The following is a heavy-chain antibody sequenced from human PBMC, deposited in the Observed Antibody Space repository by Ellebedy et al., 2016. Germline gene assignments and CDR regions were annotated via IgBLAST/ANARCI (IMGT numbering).Heavy chain of an antibody. J-gene: IGHJ5*02. V-gene: IGHV4-39*07. CDR2: IYYSGST. CDR3: ARGDMTTVTTIINWFDP. CDR1: GGSISSSSYY. D-gene: IGHD4-17*01. Sequence: SETLSLTCTVSGGSISSSSYYWGWIRQPPGKGLEWIGSIYYSGSTYYNPSLKSRVTISVETSKNQFSLKLSSVTAADTAVYYCARGDMTTVTTIINWFDPWGQGTLVAVSS.